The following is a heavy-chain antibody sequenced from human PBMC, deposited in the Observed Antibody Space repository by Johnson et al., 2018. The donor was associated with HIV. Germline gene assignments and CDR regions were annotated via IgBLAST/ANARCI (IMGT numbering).Heavy chain of an antibody. CDR1: GFTVSSNY. D-gene: IGHD2-15*01. CDR2: IYSGGST. Sequence: EVQLVESGGGLVQPGGSLRLSCVASGFTVSSNYMSWVRQAPGKGLEWVSLIYSGGSTYYGDYVKGRFTISRDNSKNTLYLQMNSLRAEDTAVYYCARDNPGYFSGGSCHDAFDIWGQGTMVTVSS. CDR3: ARDNPGYFSGGSCHDAFDI. V-gene: IGHV3-66*02. J-gene: IGHJ3*02.